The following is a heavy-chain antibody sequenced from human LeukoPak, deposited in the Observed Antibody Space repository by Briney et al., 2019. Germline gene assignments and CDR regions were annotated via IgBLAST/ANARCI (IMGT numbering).Heavy chain of an antibody. D-gene: IGHD6-13*01. V-gene: IGHV3-23*01. J-gene: IGHJ4*02. CDR1: GFTFSTYT. CDR2: ISASGGNT. Sequence: GGSLRLSCAASGFTFSTYTMNWVRQAPGKGLEWVSGISASGGNTYYPDSVKGRFTISRDNSKNTLYLQMNSLRAEDTAVYYCAAQYSGTWYVGSYWGQGTLVTVSS. CDR3: AAQYSGTWYVGSY.